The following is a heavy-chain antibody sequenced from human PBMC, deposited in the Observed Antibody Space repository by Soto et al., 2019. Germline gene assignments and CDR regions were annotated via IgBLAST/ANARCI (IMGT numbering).Heavy chain of an antibody. V-gene: IGHV1-69*13. CDR2: IIPIFGTA. Sequence: SVKVSRQASVGTFSSYAISWVRQAPGQGLEWMGGIIPIFGTANYAQKFQGRVTITADESTSTAYMELSTLRSEYTAVYYCARDYHDILAGRNSFDDWGQGPLATVSS. D-gene: IGHD3-9*01. J-gene: IGHJ4*02. CDR1: VGTFSSYA. CDR3: ARDYHDILAGRNSFDD.